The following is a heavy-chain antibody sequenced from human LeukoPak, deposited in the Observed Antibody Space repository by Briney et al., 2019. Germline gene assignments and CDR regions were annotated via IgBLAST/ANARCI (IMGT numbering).Heavy chain of an antibody. J-gene: IGHJ6*03. CDR3: ARTTEGGYSYGYFYYYYMDV. CDR2: IYYSGST. Sequence: SETLSLTCAVYSGSISSYYWSWIRQPPGKGLEWIGYIYYSGSTNYKSSLKSRVTISVDTSKNQFSLKLSSVTAADTAVYYCARTTEGGYSYGYFYYYYMDVWGKGTTVTVSS. CDR1: SGSISSYY. D-gene: IGHD5-18*01. V-gene: IGHV4-59*01.